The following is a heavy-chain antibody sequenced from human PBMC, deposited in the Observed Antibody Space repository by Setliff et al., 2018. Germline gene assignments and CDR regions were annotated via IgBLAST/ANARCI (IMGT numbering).Heavy chain of an antibody. Sequence: PSETLSLTCNVPADSISSSYDYWAWIRQPPGKGLEWIGSIYNSGSTYYNPSLKSRVSISVDTSKNQFSLKLSSVTAADTAVYYCARLGYRGDLDYWGQGTLVTVAS. D-gene: IGHD5-12*01. CDR1: ADSISSSYDY. CDR3: ARLGYRGDLDY. J-gene: IGHJ4*02. CDR2: IYNSGST. V-gene: IGHV4-39*01.